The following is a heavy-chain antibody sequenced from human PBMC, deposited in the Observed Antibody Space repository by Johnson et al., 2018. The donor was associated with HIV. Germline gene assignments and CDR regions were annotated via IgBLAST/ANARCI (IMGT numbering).Heavy chain of an antibody. CDR1: GFTFSSYA. Sequence: QVQLVESGGGVVQPGRSLRLSCAASGFTFSSYAVHWVRQAPGKGLEWVASLSYDGSTKDYADSVKGRFTISRDISKNLLYLQMNSLRTEDTAVYYCARVYYYDNKDGFDIWGQGTMVTVSS. CDR3: ARVYYYDNKDGFDI. D-gene: IGHD3-22*01. CDR2: LSYDGSTK. J-gene: IGHJ3*02. V-gene: IGHV3-30*04.